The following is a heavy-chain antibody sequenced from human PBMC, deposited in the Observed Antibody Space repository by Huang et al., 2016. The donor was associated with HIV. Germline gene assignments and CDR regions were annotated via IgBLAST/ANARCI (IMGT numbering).Heavy chain of an antibody. Sequence: QVQLVQSGAEVKKPGTSVKVSCKTSGYTFSSHALPWLRQAPGQRPEWMGWINGGNGDTKYSQKCQCRVTITSDTSANIGYMELNSLLSEDTAVYYCARDPLDIRRHFDFWGQGSLVTVSS. CDR3: ARDPLDIRRHFDF. CDR2: INGGNGDT. D-gene: IGHD3-3*01. V-gene: IGHV1-3*01. CDR1: GYTFSSHA. J-gene: IGHJ4*02.